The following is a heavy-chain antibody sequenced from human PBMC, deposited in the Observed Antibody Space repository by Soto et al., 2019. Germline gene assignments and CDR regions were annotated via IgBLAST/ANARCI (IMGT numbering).Heavy chain of an antibody. D-gene: IGHD3-3*01. Sequence: PSETLSLTCAVYGGSFSGYYWSWIRQPPGKGLEWIGEINHSGSTNYNPSLKSRVTISVDTSKNQFSLKLSSVTAADTAVYYCARVGRTYYDFWSGHLAYYFDYWGQGTLVTVSS. CDR1: GGSFSGYY. CDR3: ARVGRTYYDFWSGHLAYYFDY. CDR2: INHSGST. V-gene: IGHV4-34*01. J-gene: IGHJ4*02.